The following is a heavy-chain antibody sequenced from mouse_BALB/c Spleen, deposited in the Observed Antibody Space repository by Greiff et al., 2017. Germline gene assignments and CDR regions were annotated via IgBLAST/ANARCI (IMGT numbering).Heavy chain of an antibody. Sequence: EVQLQESGPDLVKPSQSLSLTCTVTGYSITSGYSWHWIRQFPGNKLEWMGYIHYSGSTNYNPSLKSRISITRDTSKNQFFLQLNSVTTEDTATYYCARDPAMITTEAWFAYWGQGTLVTVSA. V-gene: IGHV3-1*02. J-gene: IGHJ3*01. CDR3: ARDPAMITTEAWFAY. CDR2: IHYSGST. D-gene: IGHD2-4*01. CDR1: GYSITSGYS.